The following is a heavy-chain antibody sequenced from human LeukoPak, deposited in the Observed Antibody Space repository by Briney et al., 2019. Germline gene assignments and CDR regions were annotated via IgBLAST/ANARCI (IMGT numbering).Heavy chain of an antibody. CDR1: GGSISSYY. Sequence: SETLSLTCTVSGGSISSYYWSWIRQPPGKGLEWIGYIYTGGSTNYNPSLKSRVTISVDTSKNQFSLKLSSVTAADTAVYYCARHVVVVPAAIWFDPWGQGTLVTVSS. V-gene: IGHV4-4*09. CDR2: IYTGGST. CDR3: ARHVVVVPAAIWFDP. J-gene: IGHJ5*02. D-gene: IGHD2-2*01.